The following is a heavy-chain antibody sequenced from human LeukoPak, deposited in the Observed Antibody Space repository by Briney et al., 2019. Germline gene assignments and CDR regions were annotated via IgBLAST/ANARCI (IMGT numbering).Heavy chain of an antibody. V-gene: IGHV3-48*04. CDR2: TDSGGSPV. CDR1: GFTFSSYS. D-gene: IGHD1-26*01. Sequence: PGGSLRLSCAASGFTFSSYSMNWVRQAPGKGLEWISYTDSGGSPVHYGDSVKGRFTISRDNAENFLYLEMSSLRVEDTAVYYCAREVGSSYHSFDYWGQGTLVTVSS. J-gene: IGHJ4*02. CDR3: AREVGSSYHSFDY.